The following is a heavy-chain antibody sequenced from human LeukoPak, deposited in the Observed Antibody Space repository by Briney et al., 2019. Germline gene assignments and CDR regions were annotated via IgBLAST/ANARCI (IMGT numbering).Heavy chain of an antibody. CDR1: GGSISSSSYY. CDR3: ARLQILEWLYWRGYFDY. CDR2: IYYSGST. V-gene: IGHV4-39*01. Sequence: SETLSLTCTVSGGSISSSSYYWGWIRQPPGKGLEWIGSIYYSGSTYYNPSLKSRVTISVDTSKNQFSLKLSSVTAADTAVYYCARLQILEWLYWRGYFDYWGQGTLVTVSS. D-gene: IGHD3-3*01. J-gene: IGHJ4*02.